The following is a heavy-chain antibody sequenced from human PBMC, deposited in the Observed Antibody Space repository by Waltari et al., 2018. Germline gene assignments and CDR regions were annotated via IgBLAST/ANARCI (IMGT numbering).Heavy chain of an antibody. Sequence: QVQLQESGPALVRPSETLSLTCVVSDYSIGSGYYWGWIRQAPGKGLEGVANIYHEGNTSYNPSLKTRVAISMDTSENQFSLQLRSVTATDTAMYYCARLALGYCTSPRCRQNESWGQGILVTVSS. V-gene: IGHV4-38-2*01. CDR1: DYSIGSGYY. J-gene: IGHJ5*02. D-gene: IGHD2-2*01. CDR2: IYHEGNT. CDR3: ARLALGYCTSPRCRQNES.